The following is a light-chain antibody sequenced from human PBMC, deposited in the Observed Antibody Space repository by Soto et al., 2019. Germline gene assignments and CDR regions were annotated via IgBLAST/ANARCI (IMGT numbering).Light chain of an antibody. V-gene: IGLV1-51*01. CDR1: SSNIGESY. J-gene: IGLJ2*01. CDR3: GTWDSSLSTGI. CDR2: DNN. Sequence: QSVLTQPPSVSAAPGQKVTISCSGSSSNIGESYASWYRHLPGTAPKLLIYDNNKRPSGIPDRFSGSSSGTSATLGITGLQTGDEADYYCGTWDSSLSTGIFGGGTKLTVL.